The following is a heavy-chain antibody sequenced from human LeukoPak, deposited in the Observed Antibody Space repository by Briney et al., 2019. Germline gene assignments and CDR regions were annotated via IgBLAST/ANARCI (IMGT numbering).Heavy chain of an antibody. J-gene: IGHJ6*02. V-gene: IGHV1-2*02. CDR1: GYTFTGYY. Sequence: ASVKVSCKASGYTFTGYYMHWVRQAPGQGLEWMGWINPNSGGTNYAQKFQGRVTMTRDTSISTAYMELSRLRSDDTAVYYCARDPQLGYCSSTSCCAGMDVWGQGTTVTVSS. CDR2: INPNSGGT. CDR3: ARDPQLGYCSSTSCCAGMDV. D-gene: IGHD2-2*01.